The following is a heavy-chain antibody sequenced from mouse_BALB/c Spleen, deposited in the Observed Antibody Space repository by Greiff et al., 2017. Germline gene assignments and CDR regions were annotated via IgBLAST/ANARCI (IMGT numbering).Heavy chain of an antibody. CDR3: AREWNYFDY. CDR1: GFTFTDYY. CDR2: IRNKANGYTT. Sequence: EVKLVESGGGLVQPGGSLRLSCATSGFTFTDYYMSWVRQPPGKALEWLGFIRNKANGYTTEYSASVKGRFTISRDNSQSILYLQMNTLRAEDSATYYCAREWNYFDYWGQGTTLTVSS. J-gene: IGHJ2*01. V-gene: IGHV7-3*02.